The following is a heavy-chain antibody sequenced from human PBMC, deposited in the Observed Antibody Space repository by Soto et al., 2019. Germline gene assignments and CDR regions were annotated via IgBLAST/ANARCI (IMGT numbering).Heavy chain of an antibody. CDR1: RYTFPNQG. Sequence: XSVKVSCKASRYTFPNQGFRWVRPARGQGLEWMGWISPYTGNTNYAQNLQGRVTMTTDTSTNTAYMELRSLRSDDTAVYYCARDRTAAGTVDYWGQGTLVTVSS. J-gene: IGHJ4*02. D-gene: IGHD6-13*01. CDR3: ARDRTAAGTVDY. CDR2: ISPYTGNT. V-gene: IGHV1-18*01.